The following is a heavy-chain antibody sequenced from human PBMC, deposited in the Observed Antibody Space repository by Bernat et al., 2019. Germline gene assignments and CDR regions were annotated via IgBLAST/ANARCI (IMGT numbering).Heavy chain of an antibody. Sequence: EVQLLESGGGLVQPGGSLRLSCAASGFTFSSYAMSWVRQAPGKGLEWVSVISGSGGSTYYEDSVKGRFTISRDNSKNTLYLQMNSLRAEDTAVYYCAKDSGGYCSGGSCYSLRFDYWGQGTLVTVSS. CDR1: GFTFSSYA. V-gene: IGHV3-23*01. CDR3: AKDSGGYCSGGSCYSLRFDY. J-gene: IGHJ4*02. CDR2: ISGSGGST. D-gene: IGHD2-15*01.